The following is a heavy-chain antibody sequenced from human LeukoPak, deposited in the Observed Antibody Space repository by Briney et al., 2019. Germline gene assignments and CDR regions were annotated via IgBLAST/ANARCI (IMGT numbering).Heavy chain of an antibody. D-gene: IGHD2-2*01. J-gene: IGHJ4*02. CDR2: ISSSSSYI. V-gene: IGHV3-21*04. CDR3: AKGWDIVVVPAATFDY. Sequence: GGSLRLSCAASGFTFSSYSMNWVRQAPGKGLEWVSSISSSSSYIYYADSVKGRFTISRDNAKNSLYLQMNSLRAEDTAVYYCAKGWDIVVVPAATFDYWGEGTLVTVSS. CDR1: GFTFSSYS.